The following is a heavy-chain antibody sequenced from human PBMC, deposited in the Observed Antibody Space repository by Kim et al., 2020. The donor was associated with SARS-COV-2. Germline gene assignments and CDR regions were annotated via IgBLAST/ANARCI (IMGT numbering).Heavy chain of an antibody. CDR1: GFTFSSYS. V-gene: IGHV3-48*04. D-gene: IGHD4-17*01. Sequence: GGSLRLSCAASGFTFSSYSMNWVRQAPGKGLEWVSYISSSSSTIYYADSVKGRFTISRDNAKNSLYLQMNSLRAEDTAVYYCARDGYGDYVQVGMDVWGQGTTVTVSS. CDR3: ARDGYGDYVQVGMDV. CDR2: ISSSSSTI. J-gene: IGHJ6*02.